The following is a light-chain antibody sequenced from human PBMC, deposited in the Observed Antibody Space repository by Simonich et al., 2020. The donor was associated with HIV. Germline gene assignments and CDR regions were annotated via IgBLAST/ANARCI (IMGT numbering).Light chain of an antibody. Sequence: EIVMTQSPATLSVSPGERATLSCRARQSVSSNLAWYQQKPGQAPRLLIYSASTRATGIPAKFSGSWSGTEFTLTISSMQSEDIAVYYCQQYNNRPLTFGGGTKVEIK. J-gene: IGKJ4*01. CDR1: QSVSSN. CDR2: SAS. CDR3: QQYNNRPLT. V-gene: IGKV3-15*01.